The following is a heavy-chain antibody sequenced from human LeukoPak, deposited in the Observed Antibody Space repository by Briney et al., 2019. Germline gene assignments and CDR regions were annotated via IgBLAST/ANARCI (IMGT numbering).Heavy chain of an antibody. D-gene: IGHD3-9*01. Sequence: GSLRLSCAASGFTFSSYAMSWVRQAPGKGLEWVSAISGSGGSTYYADSVKGRFTISRDNSKNTLYLQMNSLRAEDTAVYYCAKGPNLVLRYFDWVADYYFDYWGQGTLVTVSS. V-gene: IGHV3-23*01. CDR2: ISGSGGST. J-gene: IGHJ4*02. CDR1: GFTFSSYA. CDR3: AKGPNLVLRYFDWVADYYFDY.